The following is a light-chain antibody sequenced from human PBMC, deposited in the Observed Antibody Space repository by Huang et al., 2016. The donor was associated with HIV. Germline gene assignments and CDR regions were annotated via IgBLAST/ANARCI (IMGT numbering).Light chain of an antibody. J-gene: IGKJ2*01. V-gene: IGKV3-15*01. CDR3: QQYNNWPWST. CDR2: GAS. CDR1: QSVNTN. Sequence: ELVMTQSPATLSVSPGERATRSCRASQSVNTNLAWYPQKPGQAPRFLLDGASTRATCIPARFRGSGSGAQFTLTITSLQSEDFAVYYCQQYNNWPWSTFGQGTKLEIK.